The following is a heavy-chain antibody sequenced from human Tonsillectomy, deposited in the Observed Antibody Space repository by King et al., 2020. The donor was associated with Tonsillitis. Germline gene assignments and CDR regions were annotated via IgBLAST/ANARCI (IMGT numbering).Heavy chain of an antibody. Sequence: QLVQSGAEVKKPGSSVKVSCKASGGTFSSYGISWVRQAPGQGLEWMGGIIPIFGTTKYEQKFQGRVTITADESTSTAYMELSSLRSEDTAVYYCARGMTIFGVVTPNMDVWGKGTTVTVSS. CDR2: IIPIFGTT. CDR3: ARGMTIFGVVTPNMDV. D-gene: IGHD3-3*01. CDR1: GGTFSSYG. V-gene: IGHV1-69*01. J-gene: IGHJ6*03.